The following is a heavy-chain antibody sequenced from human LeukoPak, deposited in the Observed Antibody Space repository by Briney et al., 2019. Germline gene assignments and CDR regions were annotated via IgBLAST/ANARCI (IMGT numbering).Heavy chain of an antibody. V-gene: IGHV3-53*01. CDR2: IYDSGTT. CDR3: AGRRSSGWYAY. J-gene: IGHJ4*02. Sequence: GGSLRLSCATSGFTFSSNYMSWVRQAPGKGLEWVSVIYDSGTTYYADSVKGRFLIFRDTSKNTVDLQMNSLRVEDTAVYYCAGRRSSGWYAYWGQGTLVTVSS. D-gene: IGHD6-19*01. CDR1: GFTFSSNY.